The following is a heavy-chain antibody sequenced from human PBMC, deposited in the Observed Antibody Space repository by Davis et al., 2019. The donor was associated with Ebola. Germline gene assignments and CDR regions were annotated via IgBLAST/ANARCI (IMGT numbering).Heavy chain of an antibody. Sequence: GGSLRLSCAASGFTFSSYGMHWVRQAPGKGLEWVAVISYDGSNKYYADSVKGRFTISRDNSKNTLYLQMNSLRAEDTAVYYCAKGRSGTNDYWGQGTLVTVSS. D-gene: IGHD1-26*01. CDR1: GFTFSSYG. V-gene: IGHV3-30*18. J-gene: IGHJ4*02. CDR3: AKGRSGTNDY. CDR2: ISYDGSNK.